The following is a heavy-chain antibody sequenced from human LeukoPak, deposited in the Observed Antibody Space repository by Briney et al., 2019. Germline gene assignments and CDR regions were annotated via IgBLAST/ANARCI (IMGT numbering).Heavy chain of an antibody. D-gene: IGHD3-10*01. J-gene: IGHJ4*02. CDR2: IWYDGSNK. CDR3: ARDLERYYGSGSYLDY. CDR1: GFTFSSYG. V-gene: IGHV3-33*01. Sequence: PGRSLRLSCAASGFTFSSYGMHWVRPAPGKGLEWVAVIWYDGSNKYYANSVKGRFTISRDNSKNTLYLQMNSLRAEDTAVYYCARDLERYYGSGSYLDYWGQGTLVTVSS.